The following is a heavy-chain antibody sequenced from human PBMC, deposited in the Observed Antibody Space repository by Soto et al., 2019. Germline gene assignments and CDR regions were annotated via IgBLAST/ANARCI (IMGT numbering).Heavy chain of an antibody. CDR2: IIPILGIA. J-gene: IGHJ4*02. V-gene: IGHV1-69*08. D-gene: IGHD4-17*01. CDR3: ARDPKKRGYSDYELPEY. Sequence: QVQLVQSGAEVKKPGSSVKVSCKASGGTFSSYTISWVRQAPGQGLEWMGRIIPILGIANYAQKLQGRVTIKADKSTSTAYMEMRSLRSEDTALSYCARDPKKRGYSDYELPEYWGQGTLATVSS. CDR1: GGTFSSYT.